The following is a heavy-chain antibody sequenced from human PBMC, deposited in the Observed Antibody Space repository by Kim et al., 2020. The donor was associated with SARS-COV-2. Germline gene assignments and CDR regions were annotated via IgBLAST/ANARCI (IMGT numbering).Heavy chain of an antibody. V-gene: IGHV3-30*18. CDR3: AKPGIAAAGTEDY. CDR1: GFTFSSYG. J-gene: IGHJ4*02. CDR2: ISYDGSNK. D-gene: IGHD6-13*01. Sequence: GGSLRLSCAASGFTFSSYGMHWVRQAPGKGLEWVAVISYDGSNKYYADSVKGRFTISRDNSKNTLYLQMNSLRAEDTAVYYCAKPGIAAAGTEDYWGQGTLVTVSS.